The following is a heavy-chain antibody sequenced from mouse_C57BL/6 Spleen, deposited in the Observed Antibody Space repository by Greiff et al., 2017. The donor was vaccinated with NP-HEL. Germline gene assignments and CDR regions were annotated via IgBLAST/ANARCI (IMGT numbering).Heavy chain of an antibody. J-gene: IGHJ3*01. CDR2: INPNNGGT. CDR3: ARSIYDGYYWFAY. V-gene: IGHV1-22*01. D-gene: IGHD2-3*01. CDR1: GYTFTDYN. Sequence: EVQLQQSGPELVKPGASVTMSCKASGYTFTDYNMHWVKQSHGKSLEWIGYINPNNGGTSYNQKFKGQATLTVNKSSSTAYMELRSLTSEDSAVYYCARSIYDGYYWFAYWGQGTLVTVSA.